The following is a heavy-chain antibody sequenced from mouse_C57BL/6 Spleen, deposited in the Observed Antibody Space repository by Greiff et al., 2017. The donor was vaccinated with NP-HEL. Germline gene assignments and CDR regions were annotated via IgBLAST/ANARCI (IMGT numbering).Heavy chain of an antibody. J-gene: IGHJ2*01. CDR2: INPNNGGT. CDR1: GYTFTDYY. V-gene: IGHV1-26*01. Sequence: VQLKQSGPELVKPGASVKISCKASGYTFTDYYMNWVKQSHGKSLEWIGDINPNNGGTSYNQKFKGKATLTVDKSSSTAYMELRSLTSEDSAVYYCAREGRNGPYFDYWGQGTTLTVSS. D-gene: IGHD1-1*01. CDR3: AREGRNGPYFDY.